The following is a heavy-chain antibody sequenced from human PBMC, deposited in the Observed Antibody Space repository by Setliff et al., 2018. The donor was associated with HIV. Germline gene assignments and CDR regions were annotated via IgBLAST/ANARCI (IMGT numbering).Heavy chain of an antibody. D-gene: IGHD2-2*01. CDR2: ITDGGDT. V-gene: IGHV4-34*01. J-gene: IGHJ6*02. Sequence: PSETLSLTCAVYGGSLDNYYWTWIRQPPGRGLEWIGEITDGGDTAYNSSLQSRLTISLDTSKKQFALKLHSMTAADTAVYYCARGSSCSSSSCYLYYYYYYGVDVWGPGTEVTV. CDR3: ARGSSCSSSSCYLYYYYYYGVDV. CDR1: GGSLDNYY.